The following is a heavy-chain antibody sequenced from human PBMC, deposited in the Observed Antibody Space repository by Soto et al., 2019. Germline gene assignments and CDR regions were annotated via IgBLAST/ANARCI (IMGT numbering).Heavy chain of an antibody. CDR1: GFTFSSYS. D-gene: IGHD1-26*01. J-gene: IGHJ5*02. CDR3: AREEGLLNWFDP. Sequence: EVQLVESGGGLVQPGGSLRLSCAASGFTFSSYSMNWVRQAPGKGLEWVSYISSSSSTIYYAESVKGRFTISRDNAKNSLSLQMNSLRAEDTAVYYCAREEGLLNWFDPWGQGTLVTVSS. CDR2: ISSSSSTI. V-gene: IGHV3-48*01.